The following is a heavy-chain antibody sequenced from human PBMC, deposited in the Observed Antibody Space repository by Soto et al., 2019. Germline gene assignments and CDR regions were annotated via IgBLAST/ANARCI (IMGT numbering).Heavy chain of an antibody. CDR1: GFTFSNAW. D-gene: IGHD3-10*01. CDR3: TTLLWFGELLSMDV. Sequence: EVQLVESGGGLVKPGGSLRLSCAASGFTFSNAWMNWVRQAPGKGLEWVGRIKSKTDGGTTDYAAPVKGRFTISRDDSKNTLYVQINSLKTEDTAVYYCTTLLWFGELLSMDVWGQGTAVAVSS. CDR2: IKSKTDGGTT. V-gene: IGHV3-15*07. J-gene: IGHJ6*02.